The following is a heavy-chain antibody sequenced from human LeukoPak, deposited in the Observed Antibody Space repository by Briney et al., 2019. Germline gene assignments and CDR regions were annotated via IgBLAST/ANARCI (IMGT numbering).Heavy chain of an antibody. CDR1: GFTFSSYA. J-gene: IGHJ4*02. D-gene: IGHD3-10*01. Sequence: GGSLRLSCAASGFTFSSYAMSWVRQAPGKGLEWVSAITGGGGDTYYADSVKGRFTISRDNSKNTLHLQMSSLRAEDTAVYYCAKDGYFGGYAYYFDYWGQGTLVTVSS. CDR3: AKDGYFGGYAYYFDY. CDR2: ITGGGGDT. V-gene: IGHV3-23*01.